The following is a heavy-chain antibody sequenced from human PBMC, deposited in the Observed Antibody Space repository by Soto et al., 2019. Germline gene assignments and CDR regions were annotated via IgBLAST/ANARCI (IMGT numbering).Heavy chain of an antibody. Sequence: RLSCAASGFIFSTYAMNWVRQAPGEGLEWVSAISSNSDTTFYAESVRGRFTISRDNSVNTLYLQMSRLRTEDTAVYYCAHPRGYGVFDAVDIWGKGTMVTVSS. D-gene: IGHD4-17*01. CDR2: ISSNSDTT. J-gene: IGHJ3*02. V-gene: IGHV3-23*01. CDR1: GFIFSTYA. CDR3: AHPRGYGVFDAVDI.